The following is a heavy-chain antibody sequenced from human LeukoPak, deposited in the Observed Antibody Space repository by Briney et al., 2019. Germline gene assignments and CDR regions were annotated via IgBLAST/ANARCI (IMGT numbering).Heavy chain of an antibody. CDR2: INSDGSGT. D-gene: IGHD5-18*01. Sequence: PGGSLRLSCAASGFSFSSYWMDWVRQAPGKGLVWVSLINSDGSGTTYADSVKGRFTISRDNAKNSLYLQMNSLRVEDTAVYYCARQGYSHGVRPNWFDPWGQGTLVTVSS. CDR1: GFSFSSYW. CDR3: ARQGYSHGVRPNWFDP. V-gene: IGHV3-74*01. J-gene: IGHJ5*02.